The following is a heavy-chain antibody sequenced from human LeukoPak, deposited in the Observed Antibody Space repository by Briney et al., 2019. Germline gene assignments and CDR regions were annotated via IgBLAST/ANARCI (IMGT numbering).Heavy chain of an antibody. D-gene: IGHD6-13*01. J-gene: IGHJ4*02. V-gene: IGHV1-2*02. CDR1: GYTFTGYY. Sequence: ASVKVSCKASGYTFTGYYMHWARQAPGQGLEWMGWINPNSGGTNYAQKFQGRVTMTRDTSISTAYMELSRLRSDDTAVYYCARVPGRQLAYFDYWGQGTLVTVSS. CDR3: ARVPGRQLAYFDY. CDR2: INPNSGGT.